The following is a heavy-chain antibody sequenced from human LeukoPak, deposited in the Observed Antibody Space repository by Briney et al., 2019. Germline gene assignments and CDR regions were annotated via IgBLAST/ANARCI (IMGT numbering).Heavy chain of an antibody. CDR1: GYTFTSYD. J-gene: IGHJ6*02. D-gene: IGHD1/OR15-1a*01. Sequence: GASVKVSCKASGYTFTSYDINWVRQATRQGLEWMGRMNPNNGSTGYAQKFQGRVTITTNTSISTANMELSSLRSEDTYVYYSARQQASSSYGMDVWGQGTTVTVSS. CDR2: MNPNNGST. V-gene: IGHV1-8*01. CDR3: ARQQASSSYGMDV.